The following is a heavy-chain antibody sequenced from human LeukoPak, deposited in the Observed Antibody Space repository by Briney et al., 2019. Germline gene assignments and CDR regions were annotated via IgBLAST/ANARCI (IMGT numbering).Heavy chain of an antibody. J-gene: IGHJ4*02. Sequence: KPSETLSLTCAVYGGSFSPYYWSWLRQPPGKGLEWIGEINHSGSTNYNPSLKSRDTISVDTSKNQFSLRLSSVTAADTAVYYCARGGFYCGGDCYVDYWGQGTLVTVSS. D-gene: IGHD2-21*02. CDR2: INHSGST. CDR3: ARGGFYCGGDCYVDY. V-gene: IGHV4-34*01. CDR1: GGSFSPYY.